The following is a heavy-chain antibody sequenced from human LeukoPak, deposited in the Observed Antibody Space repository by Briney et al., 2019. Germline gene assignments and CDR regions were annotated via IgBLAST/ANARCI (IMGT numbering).Heavy chain of an antibody. J-gene: IGHJ4*02. V-gene: IGHV3-23*01. D-gene: IGHD1-26*01. CDR1: GFTFSSYA. CDR2: ISGSGGST. CDR3: ARRSSGSPPYYFDY. Sequence: GGSLRLSCAASGFTFSSYAMSWVRQAPGKGLEWVSAISGSGGSTYYADSVKGRFTISRDNAKNTLYLQMNSLRAEDTAVYYCARRSSGSPPYYFDYWGQGTLVTVSS.